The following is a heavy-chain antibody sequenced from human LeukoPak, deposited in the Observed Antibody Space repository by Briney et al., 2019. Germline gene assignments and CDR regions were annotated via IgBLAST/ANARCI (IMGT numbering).Heavy chain of an antibody. CDR2: INPSDGST. CDR3: AREKITMVRGASFGYYYYGMDV. Sequence: ASVKVSCKASGYTFTSYYMHWVRQAPGQGLEWMGIINPSDGSTNYAQKFQGWVTMTRDTSISTAYMELSRLRSDDTAVYYCAREKITMVRGASFGYYYYGMDVWGKGTTVTVSS. J-gene: IGHJ6*04. CDR1: GYTFTSYY. D-gene: IGHD3-10*01. V-gene: IGHV1-2*04.